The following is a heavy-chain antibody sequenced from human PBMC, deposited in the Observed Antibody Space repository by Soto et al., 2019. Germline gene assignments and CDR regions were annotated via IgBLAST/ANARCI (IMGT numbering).Heavy chain of an antibody. D-gene: IGHD6-19*01. CDR2: ISGSGGST. V-gene: IGHV3-23*01. CDR3: ARDRVAVAGTPGY. CDR1: GFAFSRFP. Sequence: GGSLRLSCAASGFAFSRFPMHWVRQAPGKGLEWVSAISGSGGSTYYADSVKGRFTISRDNSKNTLYLQMNSLRAEDTAVYYCARDRVAVAGTPGYWGQGTLVTVSS. J-gene: IGHJ4*02.